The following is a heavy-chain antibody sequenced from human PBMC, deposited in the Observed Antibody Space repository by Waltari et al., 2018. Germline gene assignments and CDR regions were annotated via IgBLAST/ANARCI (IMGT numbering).Heavy chain of an antibody. Sequence: EVQMVESGGDLVQPGGSLRISCAASGFAFSDYEMNWVRQAPGKGLEWVAYMSSSGSSTKYGDSVKGRFTISRDNAQNSVSLQMNSLGAADTAIYYCARGDYFDHWGQGTLVAVSS. V-gene: IGHV3-48*03. CDR1: GFAFSDYE. CDR3: ARGDYFDH. J-gene: IGHJ4*02. CDR2: MSSSGSST.